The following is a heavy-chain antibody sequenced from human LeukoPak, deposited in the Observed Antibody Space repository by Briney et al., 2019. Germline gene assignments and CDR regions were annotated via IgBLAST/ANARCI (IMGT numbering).Heavy chain of an antibody. CDR3: AVVMVRGDDLDY. CDR2: INPNSGGT. CDR1: GYTFTGYY. V-gene: IGHV1-2*02. J-gene: IGHJ4*02. Sequence: SVKVSCKASGYTFTGYYMHWVRQAAGQGIEWMGWINPNSGGTNYAQKFQGRVTMTRDTSSSTAYVELSRLRSDDTAVYYCAVVMVRGDDLDYWGQGTLVTVS. D-gene: IGHD3-10*01.